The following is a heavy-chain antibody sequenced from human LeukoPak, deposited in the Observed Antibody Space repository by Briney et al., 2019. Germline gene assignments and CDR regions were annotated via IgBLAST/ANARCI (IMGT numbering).Heavy chain of an antibody. D-gene: IGHD6-13*01. V-gene: IGHV1-18*01. CDR1: GYTFTSYG. CDR2: ISAYNGNT. CDR3: ARALGIAAAGTPLDY. Sequence: GASVKVSCKASGYTFTSYGISWLRQAPGQGLEWMGWISAYNGNTNYAQKLQGRVTMTTDTSTSTAYMELRSLRSDDTAVYYCARALGIAAAGTPLDYWGQGTLVTVSS. J-gene: IGHJ4*02.